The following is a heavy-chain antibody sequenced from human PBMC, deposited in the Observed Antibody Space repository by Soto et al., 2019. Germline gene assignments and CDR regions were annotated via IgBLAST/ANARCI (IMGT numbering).Heavy chain of an antibody. CDR3: ARVLVCSWSPVDY. D-gene: IGHD6-13*01. CDR2: IYHSGST. V-gene: IGHV4-4*01. Sequence: QVQLQESGPGLVKPSGTLSLTCAVSGGSISSSNWWSWVRQPPGKGLEWIGEIYHSGSTNYNPSLKRRVTISVDKSQTQASVKLCSVLAAGTAVYCCARVLVCSWSPVDYWGQGTLVTVSS. CDR1: GGSISSSNW. J-gene: IGHJ4*02.